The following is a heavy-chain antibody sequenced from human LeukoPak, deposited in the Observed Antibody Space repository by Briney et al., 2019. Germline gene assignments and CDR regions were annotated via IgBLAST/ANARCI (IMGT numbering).Heavy chain of an antibody. V-gene: IGHV3-11*01. D-gene: IGHD3-10*01. CDR1: GFTFSDYY. CDR2: ISSSGGTI. CDR3: ARDGSGSYYTPLDY. Sequence: GGSLRLSCAASGFTFSDYYMSWIRQAPGKGLEWVSYISSSGGTIYYADSVKGRFTISRDNAKNSLYLQMNGLRAEDTAVYYCARDGSGSYYTPLDYWGQGTLVTVSS. J-gene: IGHJ4*02.